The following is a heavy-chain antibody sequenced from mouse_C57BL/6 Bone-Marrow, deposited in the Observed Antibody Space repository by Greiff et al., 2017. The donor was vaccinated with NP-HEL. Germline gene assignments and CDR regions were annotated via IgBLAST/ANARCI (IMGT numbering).Heavy chain of an antibody. CDR2: ISSGGSYT. D-gene: IGHD1-1*01. CDR3: AVLRPFAY. J-gene: IGHJ3*01. V-gene: IGHV5-6*01. CDR1: GFTFSSYG. Sequence: EVQLVESGGDLVKPGGSLKLSCAASGFTFSSYGMSWVRQTPDKRLEWVATISSGGSYTSYPDSVKGRFTISRDNAKNTLYLQMSSLKAEDTAMYYCAVLRPFAYWGQGTLVTVSA.